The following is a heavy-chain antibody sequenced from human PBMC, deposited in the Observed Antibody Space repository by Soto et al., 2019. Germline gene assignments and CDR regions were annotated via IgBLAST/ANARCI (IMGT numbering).Heavy chain of an antibody. D-gene: IGHD6-13*01. CDR3: ARVGVGLAAPRVWPY. J-gene: IGHJ4*02. CDR2: INPYNGNT. V-gene: IGHV1-18*01. Sequence: GASVKVSCKASGYTFTSYGISWVRQAPGQGLEWMTWINPYNGNTKYAEKFLGRVTVTTDTSTATAYMEVRSLTSDDTAVFSCARVGVGLAAPRVWPYWGQGTPVTVSS. CDR1: GYTFTSYG.